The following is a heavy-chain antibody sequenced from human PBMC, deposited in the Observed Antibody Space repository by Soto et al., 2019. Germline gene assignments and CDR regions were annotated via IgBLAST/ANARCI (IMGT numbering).Heavy chain of an antibody. CDR2: IYYSGST. CDR1: GGSISSYY. V-gene: IGHV4-59*08. CDR3: ARIYYYYYMDV. J-gene: IGHJ6*03. Sequence: SETLSLTCTVSGGSISSYYWSWIRQPPGKGLEWIGYIYYSGSTNYNPSLKSRVTISVDTSKNQFSLKLSSVTAADTAVYYCARIYYYYYMDVWGKGTTVTVSS.